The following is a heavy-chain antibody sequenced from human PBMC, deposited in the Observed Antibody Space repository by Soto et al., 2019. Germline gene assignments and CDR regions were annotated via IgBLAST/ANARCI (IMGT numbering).Heavy chain of an antibody. CDR1: GVSFTGYY. CDR2: INHSGST. CDR3: TTSYYNFCSGYYLAYFGF. V-gene: IGHV4-34*01. J-gene: IGHJ4*02. Sequence: QVHLQQWGAGLLKPSETLSLTCAVYGVSFTGYYWSWIRQRPGKGLEWIGEINHSGSTHYNPSVKSRISKSANTYKQQYSLKLSSVTAADTAVYYCTTSYYNFCSGYYLAYFGFWGQGTLVTVSS. D-gene: IGHD3-3*01.